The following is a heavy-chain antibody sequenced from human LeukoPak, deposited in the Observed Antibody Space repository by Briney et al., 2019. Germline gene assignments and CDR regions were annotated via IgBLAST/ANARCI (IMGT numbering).Heavy chain of an antibody. D-gene: IGHD1-26*01. CDR3: ARGGSYLSAFDI. Sequence: SETLSLTCTVSGGSISSYYWSWIRQPPGKGLEWIGYIYYSGSTNYNPSLKSRVTVSVDTSKNQFSLKLSSVTAADTAVYYCARGGSYLSAFDIWGQGTMVTVSS. V-gene: IGHV4-59*01. CDR1: GGSISSYY. CDR2: IYYSGST. J-gene: IGHJ3*02.